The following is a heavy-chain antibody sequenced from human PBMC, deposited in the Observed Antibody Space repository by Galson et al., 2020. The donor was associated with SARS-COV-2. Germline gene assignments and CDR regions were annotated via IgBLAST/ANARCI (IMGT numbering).Heavy chain of an antibody. J-gene: IGHJ4*02. CDR2: ISGSGGST. CDR1: GFTFSSYA. V-gene: IGHV3-23*01. Sequence: GESLKISCAASGFTFSSYAMSWVRQAPGKGLEWVSAISGSGGSTDYADSVKGRFTISRDNSKNTLYLQMNSLRAEDTAVYYCATPRNYYDSSGSFDYWGQGTLVTVSS. CDR3: ATPRNYYDSSGSFDY. D-gene: IGHD3-22*01.